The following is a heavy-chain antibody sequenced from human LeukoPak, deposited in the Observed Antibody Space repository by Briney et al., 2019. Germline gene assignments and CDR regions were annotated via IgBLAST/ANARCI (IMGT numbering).Heavy chain of an antibody. CDR3: ARNIGAALNWFDP. D-gene: IGHD6-25*01. V-gene: IGHV4-59*01. CDR1: GGSISSYY. J-gene: IGHJ5*02. Sequence: SETLSLTCTVSGGSISSYYWSWIRQPPGKGLERIGYIYYSGSTNYNPSLKSRVTISVDTSKNQFSLKLSSVTAADTAVYYCARNIGAALNWFDPWGQGTLVTVSS. CDR2: IYYSGST.